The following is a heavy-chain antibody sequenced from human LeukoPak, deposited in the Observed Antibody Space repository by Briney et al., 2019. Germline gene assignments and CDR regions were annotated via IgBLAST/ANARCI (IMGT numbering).Heavy chain of an antibody. D-gene: IGHD1-26*01. V-gene: IGHV3-74*01. CDR2: ISSDGSSI. CDR3: ARAQMGAPTDY. J-gene: IGHJ4*02. Sequence: GGSLRLSCAASGFTFSNYAMYWVRQAPGKGLVWVSRISSDGSSIIYADSVKGRFTISRDIAKNTLYLQMNSLRAEDTAVYYCARAQMGAPTDYWGQGTLVTVSS. CDR1: GFTFSNYA.